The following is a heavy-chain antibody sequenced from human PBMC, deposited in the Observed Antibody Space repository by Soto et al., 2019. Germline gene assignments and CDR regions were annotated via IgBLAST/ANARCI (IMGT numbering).Heavy chain of an antibody. V-gene: IGHV3-33*01. Sequence: QVQLVESGGGVVQPGRSLRLSCAASGFTFSSYGMHWVRQAPGKGLEWVAVIWYDGSNKYYADSVKGRFTISRDNSKNTLYLQMNSLRAEDTAVYYCARRFLEYYYYSMDVWGQGTTVTVSS. CDR1: GFTFSSYG. CDR3: ARRFLEYYYYSMDV. J-gene: IGHJ6*02. CDR2: IWYDGSNK. D-gene: IGHD3-3*01.